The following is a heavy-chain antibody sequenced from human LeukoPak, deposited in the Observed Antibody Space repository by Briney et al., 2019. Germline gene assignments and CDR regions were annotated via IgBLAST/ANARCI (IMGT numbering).Heavy chain of an antibody. V-gene: IGHV1-18*01. CDR2: ISAYNGNT. CDR1: GYTFTSYG. CDR3: ARDGEEGYSYGYYDY. D-gene: IGHD5-18*01. J-gene: IGHJ4*02. Sequence: ASVKVSCKASGYTFTSYGISWVRQAPGQGLEWMGWISAYNGNTNYAQKLQGRVTMTTDTSTSTAYMELRSLRSDDTAVYYCARDGEEGYSYGYYDYWGQGTLVTVSS.